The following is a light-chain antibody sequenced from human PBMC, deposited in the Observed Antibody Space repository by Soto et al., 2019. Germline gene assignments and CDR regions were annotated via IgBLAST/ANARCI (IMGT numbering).Light chain of an antibody. Sequence: QSVLTQPASVSGSPGQSITISCTGTSSDVGSYNYVSWYQQHPGKAPKLMIYDNNKRPSGIPDRFSGSKSGTSATLGITGLQTGDEADYYCGTWDSSLSAVVFGGGTKLTVL. CDR2: DNN. CDR1: SSDVGSYNY. V-gene: IGLV1-51*01. CDR3: GTWDSSLSAVV. J-gene: IGLJ2*01.